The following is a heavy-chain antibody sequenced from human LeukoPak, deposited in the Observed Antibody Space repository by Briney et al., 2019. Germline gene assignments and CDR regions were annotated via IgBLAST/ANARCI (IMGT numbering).Heavy chain of an antibody. J-gene: IGHJ4*02. V-gene: IGHV3-23*01. Sequence: GGSLRLSCATSGFTFRSYAMIWVRQALERGLQWVSGISGSGTYYADFAKGRFTISRDNSKNTLYLQMNSLRAEDTAVYYCARLDSSALDYWGQGTLVTVSS. CDR1: GFTFRSYA. CDR3: ARLDSSALDY. D-gene: IGHD6-19*01. CDR2: ISGSGT.